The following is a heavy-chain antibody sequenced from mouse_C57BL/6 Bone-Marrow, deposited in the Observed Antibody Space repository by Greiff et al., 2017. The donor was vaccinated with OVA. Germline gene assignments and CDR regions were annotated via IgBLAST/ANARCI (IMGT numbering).Heavy chain of an antibody. V-gene: IGHV1-55*01. CDR2: IYPGSGST. J-gene: IGHJ1*03. CDR3: ARGYYGSCWCFDA. D-gene: IGHD1-1*01. Sequence: VQLQQPGAELVKPGASVKMSCKASGYTFTSYWITWVKQRPGQGLEWIGDIYPGSGSTNYNEKFKSKATLTVDTSSSTAYLQLSRLTSEDSAVYYCARGYYGSCWCFDAWGTGTTVTVSA. CDR1: GYTFTSYW.